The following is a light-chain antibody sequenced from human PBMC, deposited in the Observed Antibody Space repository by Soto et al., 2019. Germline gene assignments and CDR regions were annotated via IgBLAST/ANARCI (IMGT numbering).Light chain of an antibody. CDR1: EGVGSN. Sequence: EIVMTQSPPTLSVSPGERVTLSCRASEGVGSNLAWYNQKPGQAPRIVVFGASTSAAGVPPRFSGSGSGSEFTLTIDSMQSEDSGVYYCQQYENWPRTFGQGTKVELK. J-gene: IGKJ1*01. V-gene: IGKV3-15*01. CDR3: QQYENWPRT. CDR2: GAS.